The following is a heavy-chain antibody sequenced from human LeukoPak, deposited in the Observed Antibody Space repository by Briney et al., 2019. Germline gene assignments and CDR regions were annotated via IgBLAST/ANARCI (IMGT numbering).Heavy chain of an antibody. V-gene: IGHV3-7*03. CDR3: ARPLLSLDY. D-gene: IGHD1-26*01. Sequence: PGGSLRLSCTASGFTFSDYWMTWVRQAPRKGLEWVANIKQDGSEKYYVDSVKGRFTISRDNAKNSLYLQMNSLRAEDTAVYYCARPLLSLDYWGQGTLVTVSS. CDR1: GFTFSDYW. J-gene: IGHJ4*02. CDR2: IKQDGSEK.